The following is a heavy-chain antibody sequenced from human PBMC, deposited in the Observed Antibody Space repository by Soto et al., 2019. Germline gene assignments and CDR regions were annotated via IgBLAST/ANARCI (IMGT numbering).Heavy chain of an antibody. CDR1: GGSISSGGYY. CDR3: ARVIAESIAARPGSYYFDY. Sequence: TLSLTCTVSGGSISSGGYYWSWIRQHPGKGLEWIGYIYYSGSTYYNPSLKSRVTISVDTSKNQFSLKLSSVTAADTAVYYCARVIAESIAARPGSYYFDYWGQGTLVTVSS. V-gene: IGHV4-31*03. D-gene: IGHD6-6*01. CDR2: IYYSGST. J-gene: IGHJ4*02.